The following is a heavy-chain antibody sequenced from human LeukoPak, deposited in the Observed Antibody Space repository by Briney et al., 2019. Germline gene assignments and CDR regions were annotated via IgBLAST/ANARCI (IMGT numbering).Heavy chain of an antibody. CDR3: ARDLVKEWELRLMVWAFDI. CDR2: IIPIFGTA. CDR1: GGTFSSYA. Sequence: SVKVSCKASGGTFSSYAISWVRQAPGQGLEWMGGIIPIFGTANYAQKFQGRVTITADESTSTAYMELSSLRSEDTAVYYCARDLVKEWELRLMVWAFDIWGQGTMVTVSS. V-gene: IGHV1-69*01. J-gene: IGHJ3*02. D-gene: IGHD1-26*01.